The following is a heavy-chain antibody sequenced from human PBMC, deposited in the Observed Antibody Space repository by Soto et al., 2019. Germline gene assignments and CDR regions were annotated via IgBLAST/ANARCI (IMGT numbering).Heavy chain of an antibody. V-gene: IGHV1-8*01. D-gene: IGHD1-26*01. CDR2: MQPSSGRT. CDR1: GYSFTSLD. CDR3: ARGVTAGVDY. Sequence: QVQLVLSGAEVREPGASVKVSCKASGYSFTSLDINWVRQTTGQGLEWMGWMQPSSGRTGYAQKFQGRVTMTRDTSINTAYMELSSLTSDDTALYYCARGVTAGVDYWGQGTLVTVSS. J-gene: IGHJ4*02.